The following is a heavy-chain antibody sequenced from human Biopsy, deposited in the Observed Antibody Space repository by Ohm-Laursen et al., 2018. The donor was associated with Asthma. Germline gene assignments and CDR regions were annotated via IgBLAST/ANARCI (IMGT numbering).Heavy chain of an antibody. CDR1: GGSVSSGSYY. Sequence: SETLSLTCTVSGGSVSSGSYYRSWIRQPPGKGLAWVSYISYSGSTDYNPSLKSRLTISMDTSKNQFSLKLGSVTAADTAVYYCARVPTTLRYFDLWGRGTLVTVSS. J-gene: IGHJ2*01. CDR3: ARVPTTLRYFDL. CDR2: ISYSGST. V-gene: IGHV4-61*01. D-gene: IGHD2-15*01.